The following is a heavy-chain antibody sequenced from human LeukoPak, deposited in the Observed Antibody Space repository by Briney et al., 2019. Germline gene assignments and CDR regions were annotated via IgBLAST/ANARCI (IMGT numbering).Heavy chain of an antibody. D-gene: IGHD5-24*01. Sequence: PSETLSLTCTVSGGSISSYYWSWIRQPPGKGLEWIGYIYHSGSTNYNPSLKSRVTISVDTSKNQFSLKLSSVTAADTAVYYCARSRRDGYNYSHWFDPWGQGTLVTVSS. J-gene: IGHJ5*02. CDR2: IYHSGST. CDR1: GGSISSYY. CDR3: ARSRRDGYNYSHWFDP. V-gene: IGHV4-59*01.